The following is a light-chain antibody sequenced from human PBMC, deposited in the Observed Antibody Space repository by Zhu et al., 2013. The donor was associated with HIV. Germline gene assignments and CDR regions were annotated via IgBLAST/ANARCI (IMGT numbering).Light chain of an antibody. CDR3: SSNTSTTLVV. CDR2: EVS. J-gene: IGLJ3*02. V-gene: IGLV2-14*01. Sequence: QSALTQPASVSGSPGQSITISCTGTSSDVGGYNYVSWYQQHPGKAPRLLISEVSYRPSGISDRFSGSKSGNTASLTISGLQAEDEADYYCSSNTSTTLVVFGGGTKLTV. CDR1: SSDVGGYNY.